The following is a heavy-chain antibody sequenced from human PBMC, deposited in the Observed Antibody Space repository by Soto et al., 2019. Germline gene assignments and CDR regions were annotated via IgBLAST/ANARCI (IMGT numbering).Heavy chain of an antibody. CDR1: GYTFTSYG. Sequence: QVQLVQSGAEVKKPGASVKVSCKASGYTFTSYGISWVRQAPGQGLEWMGWISAYNGNTKYAQKLQGRVTMTTDTSTSRAYMEVRSLRADDTAVYYCARDLAVGLVDYWGQGALVTVSS. CDR2: ISAYNGNT. V-gene: IGHV1-18*01. CDR3: ARDLAVGLVDY. J-gene: IGHJ4*02. D-gene: IGHD6-19*01.